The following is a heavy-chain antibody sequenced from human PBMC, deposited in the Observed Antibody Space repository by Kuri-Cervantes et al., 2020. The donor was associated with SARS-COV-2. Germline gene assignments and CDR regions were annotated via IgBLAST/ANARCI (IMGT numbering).Heavy chain of an antibody. V-gene: IGHV2-70*13. CDR3: TRLLVGISASHYYGMDV. Sequence: SGPTLVKPTQTLTLTCTFSGFSLNTGGMSVNWVRQSPGKALEWLGLIDWDNAKYYSRSLETKLTITKDTSKNQVVLKMTNMDVVDTATYYCTRLLVGISASHYYGMDVWGQGTTVTVSS. CDR2: IDWDNAK. D-gene: IGHD1-26*01. J-gene: IGHJ6*02. CDR1: GFSLNTGGMS.